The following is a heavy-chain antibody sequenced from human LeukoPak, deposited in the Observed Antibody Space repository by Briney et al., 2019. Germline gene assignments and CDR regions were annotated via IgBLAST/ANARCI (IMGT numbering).Heavy chain of an antibody. D-gene: IGHD2-2*02. CDR1: GGSISSSSYY. CDR3: ARFRVHCSSTSCYTGDYYFDY. V-gene: IGHV4-39*07. J-gene: IGHJ4*02. Sequence: PSETLSLTCTVSGGSISSSSYYWGWIRQPPGKGLEWIGSIYYSGSTYYNPSLKSRVTISVDTSKNQFSLKLSSVTAADTAVYYCARFRVHCSSTSCYTGDYYFDYWGQGTLVTVSS. CDR2: IYYSGST.